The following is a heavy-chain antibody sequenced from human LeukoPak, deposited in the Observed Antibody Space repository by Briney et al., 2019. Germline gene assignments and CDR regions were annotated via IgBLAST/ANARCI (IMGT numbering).Heavy chain of an antibody. V-gene: IGHV3-53*01. J-gene: IGHJ4*02. D-gene: IGHD2-15*01. CDR2: IYGAGAT. Sequence: GGSLRLSCAAFGLTVSSEYLAWVRQAPGKGLEWISVIYGAGATYYADSVQGRFTISRSNALYLQMNSLRVEDTAVYHCARLLPASRHYFDYWGQGTLVTVPS. CDR1: GLTVSSEY. CDR3: ARLLPASRHYFDY.